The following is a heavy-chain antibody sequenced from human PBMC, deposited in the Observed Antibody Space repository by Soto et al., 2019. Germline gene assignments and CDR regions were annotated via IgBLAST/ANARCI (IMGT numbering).Heavy chain of an antibody. CDR3: ARHRWGYSGGWCAP. CDR2: IDPSDSYT. Sequence: EVQLVQSGAEVKKPGESLRISCKGSGYSFTSYWISWVRQMPGKGLEWMGRIDPSDSYTNYSPSSKGHVTISADKSISTANRQWSSLKASDTALYDCARHRWGYSGGWCAPWGQGTLDTVSS. V-gene: IGHV5-10-1*03. D-gene: IGHD6-25*01. CDR1: GYSFTSYW. J-gene: IGHJ5*02.